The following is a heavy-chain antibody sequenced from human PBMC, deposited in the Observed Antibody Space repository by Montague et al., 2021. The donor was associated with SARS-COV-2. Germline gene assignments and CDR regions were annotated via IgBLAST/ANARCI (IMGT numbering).Heavy chain of an antibody. D-gene: IGHD3/OR15-3a*01. J-gene: IGHJ4*02. CDR3: VRHPHYDGWNGPPDF. CDR1: GDSGSRGN. V-gene: IGHV4-59*08. Sequence: SETLSLTCTGAGDSGSRGNWAWIGSPQVRGLESVGNGLSYKGRNINPSLKSRAAISVDTSKNQFSLRLTSVTAADTAFYYCVRHPHYDGWNGPPDFWDQGTLVTVSS. CDR2: GLSYKGR.